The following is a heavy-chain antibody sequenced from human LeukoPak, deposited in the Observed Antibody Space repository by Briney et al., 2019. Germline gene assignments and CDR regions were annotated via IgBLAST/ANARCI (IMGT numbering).Heavy chain of an antibody. Sequence: SHTLSLTCTVSGGSISSYYWSWIRQPPGKGLEWIGRIYTSGSTNYNPSLKSRVTISVDTSKNQFSLKLSSVTAADTAVYYCARGRYSSGWYGGIDYWGQGTLVTVSS. CDR2: IYTSGST. CDR1: GGSISSYY. J-gene: IGHJ4*02. D-gene: IGHD6-19*01. V-gene: IGHV4-4*07. CDR3: ARGRYSSGWYGGIDY.